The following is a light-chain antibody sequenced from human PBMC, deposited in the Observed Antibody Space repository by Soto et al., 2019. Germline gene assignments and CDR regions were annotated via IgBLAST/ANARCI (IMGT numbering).Light chain of an antibody. CDR1: SSDVGSYDH. Sequence: QSALTQPASVSGSPGQSITISCSGTSSDVGSYDHVAWYQQFPGKTPKLTIYEVSNRPSGVSSRFSGSTSGNTASLTISGVQPADEAGYYCFAYNGSSTSYVFGTGTKLTVL. V-gene: IGLV2-14*01. CDR3: FAYNGSSTSYV. J-gene: IGLJ1*01. CDR2: EVS.